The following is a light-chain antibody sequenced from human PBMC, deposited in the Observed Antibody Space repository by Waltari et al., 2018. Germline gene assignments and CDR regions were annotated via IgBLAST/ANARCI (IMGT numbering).Light chain of an antibody. J-gene: IGLJ3*02. CDR2: EGN. V-gene: IGLV2-23*01. Sequence: QSALTQPASVSGSPGQSITISCPWTSRDVGMPDFNLSPWYQQHPGKAPKLMIYEGNKRPSGVSSRFSGSKSGNTASLTISGLQAEDEADYYCCSYAGSDTWVFGGGTKLTVL. CDR1: SRDVGMPDFNL. CDR3: CSYAGSDTWV.